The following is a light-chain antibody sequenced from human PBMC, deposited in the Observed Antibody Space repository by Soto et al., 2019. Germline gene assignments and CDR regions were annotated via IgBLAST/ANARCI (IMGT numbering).Light chain of an antibody. J-gene: IGKJ1*01. CDR3: QQRSTWPPT. CDR2: DAS. V-gene: IGKV3-11*01. Sequence: EIVLTQSPATLSLSPGERATLSCRASQSVSSYLAWYQQKPGQAPRLLIYDASNRATGIPARFSGSGSGTDFTLTIRSLEPEDFAVYYWQQRSTWPPTFGQGTKVEIK. CDR1: QSVSSY.